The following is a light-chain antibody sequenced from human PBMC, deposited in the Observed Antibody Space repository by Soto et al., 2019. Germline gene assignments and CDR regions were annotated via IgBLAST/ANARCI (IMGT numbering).Light chain of an antibody. CDR3: QQYNNSPPFT. Sequence: EIVMTQSPATLSVSPGERATLSCRASQSVSSNLAWYQQKPGQAPRLLIYGASTRATGIPARFSGSGSGTEFTLTISSLQSEDFAVYYCQQYNNSPPFTCGGGTKVEIK. CDR1: QSVSSN. CDR2: GAS. V-gene: IGKV3-15*01. J-gene: IGKJ4*01.